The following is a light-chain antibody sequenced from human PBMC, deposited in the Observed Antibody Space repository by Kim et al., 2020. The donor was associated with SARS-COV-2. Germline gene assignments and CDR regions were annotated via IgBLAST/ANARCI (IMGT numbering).Light chain of an antibody. CDR1: QTINPL. Sequence: PGGRATLSCRARQTINPLLAWYQQKPGRAPRLLIHDASTRATGIPARFSGSGSGTEFTLTISSLQSEDIAVYFCQQYKTWPLTFGGGTKVDIK. V-gene: IGKV3-15*01. J-gene: IGKJ4*01. CDR3: QQYKTWPLT. CDR2: DAS.